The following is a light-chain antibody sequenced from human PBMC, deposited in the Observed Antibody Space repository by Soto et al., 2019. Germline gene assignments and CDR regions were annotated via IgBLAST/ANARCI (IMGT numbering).Light chain of an antibody. V-gene: IGKV4-1*01. J-gene: IGKJ3*01. CDR3: QQYLGTPGT. CDR1: QSVLYSSNNRNY. CDR2: WAS. Sequence: DIVMTQSPDSLAVSLGERATINCKSSQSVLYSSNNRNYLAWYQQKPGQPPKLLIYWASIRESGVPDRFSGSGSETDFTLTISSLQAEDGAIDYCQQYLGTPGTFGPGTKVDIK.